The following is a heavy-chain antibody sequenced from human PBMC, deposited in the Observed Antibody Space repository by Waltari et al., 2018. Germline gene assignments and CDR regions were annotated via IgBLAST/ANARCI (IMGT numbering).Heavy chain of an antibody. CDR2: FDPEDGET. CDR3: ATDHGGYCSGGSCYSGWFDP. J-gene: IGHJ5*02. D-gene: IGHD2-15*01. V-gene: IGHV1-24*01. Sequence: QVQLVQSGAEVKKPGASVKVSCKVSGYTLTELSMHWVRQAPGTGIGWMGGFDPEDGETIYAQKFQGRVTMTEDTSTDTAYMELSSLRSEDTAVYYCATDHGGYCSGGSCYSGWFDPWGQGTLVTVSS. CDR1: GYTLTELS.